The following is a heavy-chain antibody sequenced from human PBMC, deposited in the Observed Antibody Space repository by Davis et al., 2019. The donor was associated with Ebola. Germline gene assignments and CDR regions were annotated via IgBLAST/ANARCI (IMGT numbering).Heavy chain of an antibody. J-gene: IGHJ4*02. D-gene: IGHD6-6*01. CDR1: GFTFSSYG. V-gene: IGHV3-30*03. Sequence: GGSLRLSCAASGFTFSSYGMHWVRQAPGKGLEWVAVISYDGSNKYYADSVKGRFTISRDNSKNTLYLQMNSLRVEDTAVYYCASTGGHESSDYWGQGTLVTVSS. CDR3: ASTGGHESSDY. CDR2: ISYDGSNK.